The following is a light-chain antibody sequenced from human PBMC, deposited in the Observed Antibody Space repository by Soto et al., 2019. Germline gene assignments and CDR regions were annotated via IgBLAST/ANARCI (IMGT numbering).Light chain of an antibody. Sequence: EIVMTQSPATLSVSPGERATLSCRASQSVSSNLAWYQQKPGQAPRLLIYDTSNRATGIPARFSGSGSGTDFTLTISSLEPEDFAVYYCQQRSNPWTFGQGTKVDIK. J-gene: IGKJ1*01. V-gene: IGKV3-11*01. CDR2: DTS. CDR3: QQRSNPWT. CDR1: QSVSSN.